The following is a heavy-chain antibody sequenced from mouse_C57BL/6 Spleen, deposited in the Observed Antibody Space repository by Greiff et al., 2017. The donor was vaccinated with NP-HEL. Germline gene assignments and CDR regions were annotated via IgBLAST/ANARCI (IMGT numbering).Heavy chain of an antibody. CDR3: ARDGDTTVVARGYFDV. D-gene: IGHD1-1*01. CDR1: GFTFSSYA. CDR2: ISDGGSYT. Sequence: EVQRVESGGGLVKPGGSLKLSCAASGFTFSSYAMSWVRQTPEKRLEWVATISDGGSYTYYPDNVKGRFTISRDNAKNNLYLQMSHLKSEDTAMYYCARDGDTTVVARGYFDVWGTGTTVTVSS. V-gene: IGHV5-4*01. J-gene: IGHJ1*03.